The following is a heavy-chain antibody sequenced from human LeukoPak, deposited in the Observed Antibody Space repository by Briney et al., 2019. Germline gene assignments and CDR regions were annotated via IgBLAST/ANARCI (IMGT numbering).Heavy chain of an antibody. CDR3: ARGSPRITRAFDY. J-gene: IGHJ4*02. CDR2: IYHSGST. CDR1: GYSISSGYY. Sequence: SETLSLTCTVSGYSISSGYYWGWIRQPPGKGLEWIGSIYHSGSTYYNPSLKSRVTMSLDTSKNQFSLKLSSVTAADTAVYYCARGSPRITRAFDYWGQGTLVTVSS. D-gene: IGHD2-2*01. V-gene: IGHV4-38-2*02.